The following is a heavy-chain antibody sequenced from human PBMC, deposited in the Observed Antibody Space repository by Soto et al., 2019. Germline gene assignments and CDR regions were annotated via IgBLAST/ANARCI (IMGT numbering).Heavy chain of an antibody. D-gene: IGHD3-22*01. CDR2: IYSGGST. CDR1: GFTVSSNY. CDR3: ARGDYYDTSGPFSDAFDI. Sequence: GGSLRLSCAASGFTVSSNYMSWVRQAPGKGLEWVSVIYSGGSTYYADSVKGRFTISRDNSKNTLYLQMNSLRAEDTAVYYCARGDYYDTSGPFSDAFDIWGQGTMVTVSS. J-gene: IGHJ3*02. V-gene: IGHV3-66*01.